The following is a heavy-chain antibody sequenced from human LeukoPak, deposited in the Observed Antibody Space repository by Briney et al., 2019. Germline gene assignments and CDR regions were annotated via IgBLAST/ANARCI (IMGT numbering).Heavy chain of an antibody. D-gene: IGHD6-19*01. CDR1: GFTFDDYA. Sequence: GRSLRLSCVAPGFTFDDYAMHWVRHAPGKGLEWVSGISLNSGRIGYADSVKGRFTISRDNAKNSLYLQMNSLRAEDMALYYCAKDMCSSGCNFDYWGQGTLVTVSS. J-gene: IGHJ4*02. CDR2: ISLNSGRI. V-gene: IGHV3-9*03. CDR3: AKDMCSSGCNFDY.